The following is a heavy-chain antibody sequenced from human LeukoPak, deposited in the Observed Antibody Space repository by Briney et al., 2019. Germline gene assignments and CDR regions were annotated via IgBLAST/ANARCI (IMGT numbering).Heavy chain of an antibody. V-gene: IGHV4-59*08. Sequence: SETLSLTCTVSGGSITGYFWSWIRQPPGKGLEWIGYVFYSGGTLYNPSLESRVTMSVGTSKSQFSLELTSVTAADTAVYYCARGIRYCSSTSCYLGWFDPWGRGTLVTVSS. D-gene: IGHD2-2*01. J-gene: IGHJ5*02. CDR3: ARGIRYCSSTSCYLGWFDP. CDR2: VFYSGGT. CDR1: GGSITGYF.